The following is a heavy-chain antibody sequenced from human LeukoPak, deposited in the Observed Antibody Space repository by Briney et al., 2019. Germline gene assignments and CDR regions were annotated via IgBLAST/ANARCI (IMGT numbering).Heavy chain of an antibody. J-gene: IGHJ4*02. V-gene: IGHV5-51*01. CDR1: GYSFTSYW. CDR2: IYPGDSDT. D-gene: IGHD6-25*01. CDR3: ARQVNKQRLAMVLVDY. Sequence: GESLKISCKGYGYSFTSYWIGWVRQMPGKGLEWMGIIYPGDSDTRYSPSFQGQVTISADKSISTAYLQWSSLKASDTAMYYCARQVNKQRLAMVLVDYWGQGTLVTVSS.